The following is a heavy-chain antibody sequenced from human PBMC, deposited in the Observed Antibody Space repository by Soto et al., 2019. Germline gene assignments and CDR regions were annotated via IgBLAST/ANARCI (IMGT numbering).Heavy chain of an antibody. CDR3: ARALYLMTGPDGMDV. D-gene: IGHD2-21*01. CDR1: GFTFSSYE. Sequence: GGSLRLSCAASGFTFSSYEMNWVRQAPGKGLEWVSYISRSGSTIYYADSVKGRFTISRDNAKNSLYLQMNSLRAEDTAVYYCARALYLMTGPDGMDVWGQGTTVTVSS. V-gene: IGHV3-48*03. CDR2: ISRSGSTI. J-gene: IGHJ6*02.